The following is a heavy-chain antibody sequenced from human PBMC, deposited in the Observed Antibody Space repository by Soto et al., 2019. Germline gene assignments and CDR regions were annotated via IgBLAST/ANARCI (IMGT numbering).Heavy chain of an antibody. D-gene: IGHD1-1*01. CDR1: GFAFSSYA. J-gene: IGHJ4*02. V-gene: IGHV3-23*01. CDR3: AKGLLGTYYFDY. Sequence: GGSLRLSCAASGFAFSSYAMSWVRQAPGKGLEWVSAISGSGGSTYYADSVKGRFTISRDNSKNTLYLQMNSLRAEDTAVYYCAKGLLGTYYFDYWGQGTLVTVSS. CDR2: ISGSGGST.